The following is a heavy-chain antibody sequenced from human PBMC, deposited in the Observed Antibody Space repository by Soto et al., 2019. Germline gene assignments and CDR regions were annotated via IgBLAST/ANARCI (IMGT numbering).Heavy chain of an antibody. J-gene: IGHJ5*01. CDR2: ITANGGDT. CDR1: GFTFSSYA. Sequence: GGSLRLSCAASGFTFSSYAMTWVRQAPGERLEWVSTITANGGDTYYADSVKGRFTISRDNSQNTLYLQMYSLRADDTAVYYCARTLRPVEWLFGWFDSWGQGTLVTVSS. D-gene: IGHD3-3*01. V-gene: IGHV3-23*01. CDR3: ARTLRPVEWLFGWFDS.